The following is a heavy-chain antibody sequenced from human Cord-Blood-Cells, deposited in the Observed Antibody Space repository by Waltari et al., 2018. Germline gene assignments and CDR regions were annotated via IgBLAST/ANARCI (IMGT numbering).Heavy chain of an antibody. CDR3: ARGPYDSSGYYFYY. CDR1: GGSFSGSY. D-gene: IGHD3-22*01. Sequence: QVQLQQWGAGLLNPSETLSLPCAVYGGSFSGSYWSWLRQPPGKGLEWIGEINHSGSTNYNPSLKSRVTISVDTSKNQFSLKLSSVTAADTAVYYCARGPYDSSGYYFYYWGQGTLVTVSS. V-gene: IGHV4-34*01. CDR2: INHSGST. J-gene: IGHJ4*02.